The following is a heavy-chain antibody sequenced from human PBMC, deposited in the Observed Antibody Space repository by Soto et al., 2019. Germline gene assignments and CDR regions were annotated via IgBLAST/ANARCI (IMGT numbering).Heavy chain of an antibody. V-gene: IGHV3-48*03. CDR1: GFTFSSHE. CDR2: ISGSGNIT. Sequence: PGGSLRLSCAASGFTFSSHEMNWVRQAPGKGLEWISYISGSGNITYYADSVKGRFTISRDNAQKSLYLQMNSLRVEDTAVYYCARGGVYWGQGTLVTAPQ. D-gene: IGHD2-8*01. CDR3: ARGGVY. J-gene: IGHJ4*02.